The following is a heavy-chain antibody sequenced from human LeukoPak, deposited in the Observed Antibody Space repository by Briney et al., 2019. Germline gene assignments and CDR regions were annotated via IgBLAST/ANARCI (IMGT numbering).Heavy chain of an antibody. CDR1: GGSFSGYY. V-gene: IGHV4-34*01. Sequence: SETLSLTCAVYGGSFSGYYWSWIRQPPGKGLEWIGEINHSGSTNYNPSLKSRVTISVDTSKNQFSLKLSSVTAADTAVYYCARYSIPIGSSGRFDCWGQGTLVTVSS. J-gene: IGHJ4*02. CDR2: INHSGST. CDR3: ARYSIPIGSSGRFDC. D-gene: IGHD6-6*01.